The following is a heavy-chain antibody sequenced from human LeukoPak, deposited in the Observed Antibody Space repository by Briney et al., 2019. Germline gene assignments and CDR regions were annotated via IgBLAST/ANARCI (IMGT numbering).Heavy chain of an antibody. CDR3: ARERSEWLLLKLFDY. D-gene: IGHD3-3*01. Sequence: ASVKVSCKASGYTFTGYYMHWVRQAPGQGLEWMGWINPNSGGTNYAQKFQGRVTMTRDTSISTAYMELSRLRSDDTAVYYCARERSEWLLLKLFDYWGQGTLVTVSS. CDR2: INPNSGGT. J-gene: IGHJ4*02. CDR1: GYTFTGYY. V-gene: IGHV1-2*02.